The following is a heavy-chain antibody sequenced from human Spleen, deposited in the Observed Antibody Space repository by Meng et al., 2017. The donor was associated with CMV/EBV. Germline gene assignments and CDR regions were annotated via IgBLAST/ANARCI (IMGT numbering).Heavy chain of an antibody. CDR2: IYYSGST. J-gene: IGHJ6*02. D-gene: IGHD1-1*01. CDR3: ASGTRHARYNWNDVAYYYYYYGMDV. Sequence: WSWIRQPPGKGLEWIGYIYYSGSTNYNPSLKSRVTISVDTSKNQFSLKLSSVTAADTAVYYCASGTRHARYNWNDVAYYYYYYGMDVWGQGTTVTVSS. V-gene: IGHV4-59*01.